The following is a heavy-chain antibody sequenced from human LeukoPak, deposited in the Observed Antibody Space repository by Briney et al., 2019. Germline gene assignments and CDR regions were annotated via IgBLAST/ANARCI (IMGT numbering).Heavy chain of an antibody. Sequence: AGSLRLSCAASGFTLSSYWMHWVRQAPGKGLVWVSRIKSDGRTNYADSVKGRFTISRDNAKNTVSMQMNSLRAEDTGVYYCARAPSEIGGYYPEYFRHWGQGTLVIVSS. CDR1: GFTLSSYW. CDR3: ARAPSEIGGYYPEYFRH. J-gene: IGHJ1*01. D-gene: IGHD3-22*01. CDR2: IKSDGRT. V-gene: IGHV3-74*01.